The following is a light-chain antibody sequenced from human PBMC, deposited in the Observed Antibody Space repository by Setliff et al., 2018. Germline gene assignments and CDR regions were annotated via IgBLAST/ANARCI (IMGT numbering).Light chain of an antibody. CDR3: SSYTSLSTRV. CDR1: SSDVGDYKY. J-gene: IGLJ1*01. V-gene: IGLV2-14*01. CDR2: EVS. Sequence: QSALTQPASVSGSPGQSITIPCTGTSSDVGDYKYVSWYQQLPGKAPKLIIFEVSNRPSGIPNRFSGSKSGNTASLSISGLQAEDEADYYCSSYTSLSTRVFGTGTKVTVL.